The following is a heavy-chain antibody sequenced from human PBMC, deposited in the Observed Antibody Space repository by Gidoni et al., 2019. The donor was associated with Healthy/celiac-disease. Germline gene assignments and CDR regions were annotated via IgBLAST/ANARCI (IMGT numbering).Heavy chain of an antibody. V-gene: IGHV1-3*01. Sequence: QVQLVQSGAEVKKPGASVKVSCKASGYTFTSYAMHWVRQAPGQRLEWMGWINAGNGNTKYSQKFQGRVTITRDTSASTAYMELSSLRSEDTAVYYCARDLQIQFSFDPWGQGTLVTVSS. J-gene: IGHJ5*02. CDR1: GYTFTSYA. CDR2: INAGNGNT. D-gene: IGHD5-18*01. CDR3: ARDLQIQFSFDP.